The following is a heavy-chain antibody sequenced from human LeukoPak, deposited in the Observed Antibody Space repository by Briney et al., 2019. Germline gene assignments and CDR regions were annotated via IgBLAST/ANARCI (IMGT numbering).Heavy chain of an antibody. CDR2: INPNSGGT. D-gene: IGHD3-22*01. CDR1: GYTFTGYY. Sequence: GASVKVSCKASGYTFTGYYMHWVRQAPGQGLEWMGWINPNSGGTNYAQKFQGRVTMTSDTSISTAHMELSRLRSDDTAVYYCARWSGTSSYDSSGYYDYWGQGTLVTVSS. CDR3: ARWSGTSSYDSSGYYDY. J-gene: IGHJ4*02. V-gene: IGHV1-2*02.